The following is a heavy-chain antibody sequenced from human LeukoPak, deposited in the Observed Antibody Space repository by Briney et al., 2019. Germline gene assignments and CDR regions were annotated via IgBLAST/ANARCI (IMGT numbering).Heavy chain of an antibody. J-gene: IGHJ5*02. Sequence: SETLSLTCTVSGGSISSSSYYWGWIRQPPGKGLEWIGSIYYSGSTYYNPSLKSRVTISVDTSKNQFSLKLSSVTAADTAVYYCTRLGGYSSSSGWFDPWGQGTLVTVSS. CDR2: IYYSGST. D-gene: IGHD6-6*01. CDR3: TRLGGYSSSSGWFDP. CDR1: GGSISSSSYY. V-gene: IGHV4-39*01.